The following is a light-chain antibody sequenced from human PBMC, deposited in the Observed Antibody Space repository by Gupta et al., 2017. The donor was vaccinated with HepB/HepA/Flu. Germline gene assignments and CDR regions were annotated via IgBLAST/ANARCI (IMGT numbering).Light chain of an antibody. CDR3: QQSYSTPRT. CDR1: QSISSY. Sequence: DLLIAQSPSPLSASVGAGVTITCRASQSISSYLNLYQQKPGKAPKLLIYAASSLQSGVPSRFSGSGSGTDFTLTISSLEPEDFATYYFQQSYSTPRTFGQGTKLEIK. CDR2: AAS. J-gene: IGKJ2*02. V-gene: IGKV1-39*01.